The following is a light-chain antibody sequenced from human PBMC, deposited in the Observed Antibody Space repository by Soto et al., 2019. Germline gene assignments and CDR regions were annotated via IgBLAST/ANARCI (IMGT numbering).Light chain of an antibody. V-gene: IGKV3-20*01. J-gene: IGKJ4*01. CDR1: QTVRNNY. Sequence: VFTPSPGTLSLSPGETTTPSCPATQTVRNNYLAWYQQKPGQAPWLLIYDASSRATGIPDRFSRGGSGTDFTLTISSLDPEDFAVYYCQQFSSYPLTFGGGTKVEIK. CDR3: QQFSSYPLT. CDR2: DAS.